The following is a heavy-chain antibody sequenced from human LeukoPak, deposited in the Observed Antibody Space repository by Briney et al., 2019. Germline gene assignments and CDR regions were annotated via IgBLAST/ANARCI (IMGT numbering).Heavy chain of an antibody. CDR3: ARGTYDTSGYYFYFDC. D-gene: IGHD3-22*01. CDR1: GGSFSGYY. J-gene: IGHJ4*02. Sequence: PSETLSLTCAVYGGSFSGYYWSWIRQPPGKRLEWIGRVNHGGSTNYNPSLKSRVTLSEDTPKNQFSLKLSSVTAADTAVYYCARGTYDTSGYYFYFDCWGQGILVTVYS. CDR2: VNHGGST. V-gene: IGHV4-34*01.